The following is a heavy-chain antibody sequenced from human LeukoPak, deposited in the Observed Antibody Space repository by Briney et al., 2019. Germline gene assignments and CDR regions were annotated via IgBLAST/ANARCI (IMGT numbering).Heavy chain of an antibody. CDR1: GFTFSSYG. CDR3: ARDAGYSYGSYYYYYGMDV. D-gene: IGHD5-18*01. J-gene: IGHJ6*02. Sequence: PGGSLRLSCAASGFTFSSYGMHWVRQAPGKGLGWVAVIWFDGSNKYYADSVKGRFTISRDNSKNTLYRQMNSLRAEDTAVYYCARDAGYSYGSYYYYYGMDVWGQGTTVTVSS. CDR2: IWFDGSNK. V-gene: IGHV3-33*01.